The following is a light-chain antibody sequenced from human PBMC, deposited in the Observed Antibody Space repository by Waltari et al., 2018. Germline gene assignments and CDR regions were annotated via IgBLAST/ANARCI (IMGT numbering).Light chain of an antibody. V-gene: IGLV3-25*03. J-gene: IGLJ2*01. CDR1: ALPMQY. CDR2: RDN. CDR3: QSADADIVA. Sequence: SFELTQPASVSVSPGQTATIPCSGRALPMQYTYWYQQKSGQAPMLVMFRDNERPSGIPERFSGSRSGTTATLTISGVQAEDEAHYFCQSADADIVAFGAGTRLTV.